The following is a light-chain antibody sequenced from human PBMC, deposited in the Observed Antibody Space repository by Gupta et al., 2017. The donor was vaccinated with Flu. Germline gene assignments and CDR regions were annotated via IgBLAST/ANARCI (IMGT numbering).Light chain of an antibody. V-gene: IGKV3-15*01. CDR2: GAS. CDR3: QQYNNWPGS. CDR1: QSVSSN. J-gene: IGKJ2*03. Sequence: EKVMTQSPATLSVSPGERATLSCRASQSVSSNLAWYQLKPGQPPRLLIYGASTRATGIPARFSGSGSGTEFTLTISSLQSEDFAVYYCQQYNNWPGSFGQRTKLEFK.